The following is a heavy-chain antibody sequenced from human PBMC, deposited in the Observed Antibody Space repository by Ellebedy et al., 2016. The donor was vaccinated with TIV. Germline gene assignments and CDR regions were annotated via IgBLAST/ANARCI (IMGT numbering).Heavy chain of an antibody. J-gene: IGHJ4*02. CDR2: ISYSGSP. D-gene: IGHD3-10*01. CDR1: GGSIRSSSYY. CDR3: ASVRSSALGAFDY. V-gene: IGHV4-39*01. Sequence: SETLSLXXTVSGGSIRSSSYYWGWIRQPPGKGLEWIGSISYSGSPYYNSSLKSRVTTSLETSKNQFSLRLSSVTAADTAVYYCASVRSSALGAFDYWGQGTLVTVSS.